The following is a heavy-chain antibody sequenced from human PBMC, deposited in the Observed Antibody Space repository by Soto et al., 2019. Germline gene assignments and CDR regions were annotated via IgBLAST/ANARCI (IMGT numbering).Heavy chain of an antibody. J-gene: IGHJ4*02. CDR3: ARDRMVRGVITHFDY. CDR1: GFTFSSYG. Sequence: ESGGGVVQPGRSLRLSCAASGFTFSSYGMHWVRQAPGKGLEWVAVIWYDGSNKYYADSVKGRFTISRDNSKNTLYLQMNSLRAEDTAVYYCARDRMVRGVITHFDYWGQGTLVTVSS. D-gene: IGHD3-10*01. V-gene: IGHV3-33*01. CDR2: IWYDGSNK.